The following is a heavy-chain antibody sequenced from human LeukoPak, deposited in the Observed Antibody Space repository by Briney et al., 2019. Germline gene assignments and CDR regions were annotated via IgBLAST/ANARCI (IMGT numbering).Heavy chain of an antibody. Sequence: SGGSLRLSCAASGFTFISYWMSWVRQAPGKGLEWVANIKQDGSEKYYVDSVKGRFTISRDNAKNTLYLQMNSLRAEDTAVYYCARGGSSWDFAFDIWGQGTMVIVSS. CDR3: ARGGSSWDFAFDI. CDR2: IKQDGSEK. D-gene: IGHD6-13*01. CDR1: GFTFISYW. J-gene: IGHJ3*02. V-gene: IGHV3-7*01.